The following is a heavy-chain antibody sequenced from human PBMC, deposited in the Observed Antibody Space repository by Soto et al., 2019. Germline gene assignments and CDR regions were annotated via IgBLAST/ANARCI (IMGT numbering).Heavy chain of an antibody. CDR1: GGSISSYY. V-gene: IGHV4-59*01. CDR2: IYYSGST. J-gene: IGHJ5*02. D-gene: IGHD1-26*01. Sequence: QVQLQESGPGLVKPSETLSLTCTVSGGSISSYYWSWIRQPHGKGLEWIGYIYYSGSTNYNPSLKTRVNISVDTSKNQFSLKLSSVTAADTAVYYCAREGTVGATGRFDPWGQGNLVTVSS. CDR3: AREGTVGATGRFDP.